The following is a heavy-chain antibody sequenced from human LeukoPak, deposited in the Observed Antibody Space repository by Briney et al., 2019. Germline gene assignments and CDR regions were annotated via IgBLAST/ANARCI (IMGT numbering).Heavy chain of an antibody. Sequence: SVKVSCKASGYTFTSYGISWVRQAPGQGLEWMGRIIPILGIANYAQKFQGRVTITADKSTSTAYMELSSLRSEDTAVYYCARGRGDIVVVPAAHRGAFDIWGQGTMVTVSS. CDR3: ARGRGDIVVVPAAHRGAFDI. D-gene: IGHD2-2*01. J-gene: IGHJ3*02. CDR2: IIPILGIA. V-gene: IGHV1-69*04. CDR1: GYTFTSYG.